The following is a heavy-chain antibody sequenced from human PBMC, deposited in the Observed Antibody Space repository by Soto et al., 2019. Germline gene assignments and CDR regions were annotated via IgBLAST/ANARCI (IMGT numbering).Heavy chain of an antibody. CDR1: GFSLSTSGVG. V-gene: IGHV2-5*02. D-gene: IGHD3-10*02. Sequence: QITLKESGPTLVKPTQTLTLTCTFSGFSLSTSGVGVGWIRQPPGKALEWLALIYWDADKRYSPSLKSRLTSTKDTSTNQVVLTMTNMDPMDTATYYSAHYFYCVTDYWGQGTLVTVSS. CDR2: IYWDADK. J-gene: IGHJ4*02. CDR3: AHYFYCVTDY.